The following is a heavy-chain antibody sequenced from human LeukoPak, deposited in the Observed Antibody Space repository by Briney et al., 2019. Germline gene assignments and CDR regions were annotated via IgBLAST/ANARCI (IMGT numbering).Heavy chain of an antibody. V-gene: IGHV3-48*02. CDR1: GFTFSTYN. CDR3: ARGTGTNVLRPFDY. D-gene: IGHD2/OR15-2a*01. J-gene: IGHJ4*02. Sequence: GGSLRLSFAVSGFTFSTYNIYWVRKAPGKGLERVSYMSSSSNTRYYADSVKGRFTISRDNAKNSLYLQMNSLRDEDTAVYYCARGTGTNVLRPFDYWGQGTLVNVSS. CDR2: MSSSSNTR.